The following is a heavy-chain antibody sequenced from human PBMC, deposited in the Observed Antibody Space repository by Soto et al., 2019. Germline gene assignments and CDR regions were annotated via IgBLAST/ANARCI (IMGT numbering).Heavy chain of an antibody. CDR1: GYTFTTHA. Sequence: ASVQGSCKASGYTFTTHAMHWVRQAPGQSLEWMGWINGGTGQTKHSQRFQGRVNITRDTSASTAYMELSSLRSEDTAVYYCARGKGMEENYYYYGLDIWGQGTTVTVSS. V-gene: IGHV1-3*01. CDR3: ARGKGMEENYYYYGLDI. D-gene: IGHD1-1*01. J-gene: IGHJ6*02. CDR2: INGGTGQT.